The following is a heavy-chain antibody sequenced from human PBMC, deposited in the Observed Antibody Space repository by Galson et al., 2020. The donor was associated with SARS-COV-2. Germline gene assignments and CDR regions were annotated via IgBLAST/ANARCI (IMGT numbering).Heavy chain of an antibody. D-gene: IGHD2-21*01. Sequence: GGSLRLSCAASGFTFNRFAMTWVRQAPAKGLEWVAGISGRGGTIYYADSVKGRFTITRDESKSTLSLQMNSLRAEDTAIYYCVRAPYCGGDCSSTFFEDGGPVDWGQGTLVTGSS. J-gene: IGHJ4*02. V-gene: IGHV3-23*01. CDR1: GFTFNRFA. CDR2: ISGRGGTI. CDR3: VRAPYCGGDCSSTFFEDGGPVD.